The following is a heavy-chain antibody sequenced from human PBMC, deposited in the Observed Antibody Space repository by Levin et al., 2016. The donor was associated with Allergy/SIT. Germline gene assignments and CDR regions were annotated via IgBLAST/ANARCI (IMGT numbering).Heavy chain of an antibody. Sequence: WVRQAPGQGLEWMGWINPNSGGTNYAQKFQGRVTMTRDTSISTAYMELSRLRSDDTAVYYCARVRSRIAAAGPDWAPFPYWGQGTLVTVSS. CDR2: INPNSGGT. CDR3: ARVRSRIAAAGPDWAPFPY. D-gene: IGHD6-13*01. J-gene: IGHJ4*02. V-gene: IGHV1-2*02.